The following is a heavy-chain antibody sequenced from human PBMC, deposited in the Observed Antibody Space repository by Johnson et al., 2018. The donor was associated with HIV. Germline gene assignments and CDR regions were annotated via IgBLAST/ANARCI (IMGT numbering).Heavy chain of an antibody. CDR1: GFTFSSYG. CDR2: ISYDGINK. J-gene: IGHJ3*02. CDR3: AGGIRVAGGNDVFDI. D-gene: IGHD6-19*01. V-gene: IGHV3-30*03. Sequence: QMLLVESGGGVVQPGRSLRLSCAASGFTFSSYGMHWVRQAPGKGLEWVAVISYDGINKYYGDSVKGRFTISRDNYKNTHFLQMNSMRAEDTAVYYCAGGIRVAGGNDVFDIWGHGTMVSVSS.